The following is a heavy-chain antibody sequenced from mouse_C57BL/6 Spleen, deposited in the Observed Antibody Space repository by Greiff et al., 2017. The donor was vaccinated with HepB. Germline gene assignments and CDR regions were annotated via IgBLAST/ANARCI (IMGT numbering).Heavy chain of an antibody. CDR3: ARNGNYGDYYAMDY. D-gene: IGHD2-1*01. V-gene: IGHV5-17*01. CDR1: GFTFSDYG. Sequence: EVKVVESGGGLVKPGGSLKLSCAASGFTFSDYGMHWVRQAPEKGLEWVAYISSGSSTIYYADTVKGRFTISRDNAKNTLFLQMTSLRSEDTAMYYCARNGNYGDYYAMDYWGQGTSVTVSS. J-gene: IGHJ4*01. CDR2: ISSGSSTI.